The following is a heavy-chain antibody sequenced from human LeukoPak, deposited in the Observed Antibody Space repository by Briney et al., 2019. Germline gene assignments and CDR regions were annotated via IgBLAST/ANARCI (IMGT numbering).Heavy chain of an antibody. D-gene: IGHD6-13*01. CDR3: ARVIGTAAGTYYFDY. J-gene: IGHJ4*02. V-gene: IGHV1-46*01. CDR1: GYTFTSYY. Sequence: ASVKVSCKASGYTFTSYYMHWVRQAPGQGLEWMGIINPSGGSTSYAQKFQGRVTMTRDMSTRTVYMELSSLRSEDTAVYYCARVIGTAAGTYYFDYWGQGTLVTVSS. CDR2: INPSGGST.